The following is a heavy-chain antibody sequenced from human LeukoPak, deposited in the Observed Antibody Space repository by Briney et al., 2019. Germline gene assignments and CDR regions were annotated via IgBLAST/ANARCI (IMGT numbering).Heavy chain of an antibody. D-gene: IGHD3-3*01. CDR1: GYTFTSYG. J-gene: IGHJ5*02. CDR3: ARVGGYDFWSGYSNSWFDP. V-gene: IGHV1-18*01. CDR2: ISAYNGNT. Sequence: GASVKVSCKASGYTFTSYGISWVRQAPGQGLEWMGWISAYNGNTNYAQKLQGRVTMTTDTSTSTAYMELRSLRSDDTAVYYRARVGGYDFWSGYSNSWFDPWGQGTLVTVSS.